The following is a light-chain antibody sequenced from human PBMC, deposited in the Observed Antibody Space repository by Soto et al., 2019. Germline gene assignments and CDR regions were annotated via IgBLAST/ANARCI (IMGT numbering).Light chain of an antibody. V-gene: IGKV3-11*01. Sequence: EIVLTQSPATLSLSPGERATLSCRASQSVSSYLAWYQQKPGQAPRLLIYDASNRATGIPARFSGSGSGTDFTLTLNGLEPEDFAVYYCQQRSNWPITFGQGTRLEIK. CDR3: QQRSNWPIT. CDR1: QSVSSY. J-gene: IGKJ5*01. CDR2: DAS.